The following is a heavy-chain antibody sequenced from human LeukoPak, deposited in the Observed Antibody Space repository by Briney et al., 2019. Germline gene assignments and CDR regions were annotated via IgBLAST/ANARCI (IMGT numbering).Heavy chain of an antibody. D-gene: IGHD6-13*01. Sequence: GGSLRLSCAASGFTFSSYWMHWVRQAPGKGLVWVSRINSDGSSTSYADSVKGRFTISRDNAKNTLYLQMNSLRAEDTAVYYCASKYSSSWYEVPWNFDLWGRGTLVTVSS. CDR3: ASKYSSSWYEVPWNFDL. J-gene: IGHJ2*01. V-gene: IGHV3-74*01. CDR1: GFTFSSYW. CDR2: INSDGSST.